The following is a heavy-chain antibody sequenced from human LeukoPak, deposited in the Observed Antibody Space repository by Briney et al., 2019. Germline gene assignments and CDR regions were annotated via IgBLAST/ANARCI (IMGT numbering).Heavy chain of an antibody. J-gene: IGHJ6*03. V-gene: IGHV4-59*01. Sequence: PETLSLTCTVSGGSISSYYWSWIRQPPGKGLEWIGYIYYSGSTNYNPSLKSRVTISVDTSKNQFSLKLSSVTAADTAVYYCARASIVATIKSYYYYYMDVWGKGTTVTVSS. CDR3: ARASIVATIKSYYYYYMDV. CDR1: GGSISSYY. CDR2: IYYSGST. D-gene: IGHD5-12*01.